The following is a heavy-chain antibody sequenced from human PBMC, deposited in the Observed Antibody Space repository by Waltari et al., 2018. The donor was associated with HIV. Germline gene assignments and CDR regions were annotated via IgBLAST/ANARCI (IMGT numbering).Heavy chain of an antibody. Sequence: QLQLQESGPGLVKPSETLSLTCTVSGGSVTRSTYYWGWIRQAPGRGLDWIGAISYSGSAYYNPSLESRVTISLDTSKNQFSLKLQSVTAADTAVYYCAGAPNGDFSWLDPWGQGTLVTVSS. CDR1: GGSVTRSTYY. CDR2: ISYSGSA. J-gene: IGHJ5*02. D-gene: IGHD4-17*01. V-gene: IGHV4-39*07. CDR3: AGAPNGDFSWLDP.